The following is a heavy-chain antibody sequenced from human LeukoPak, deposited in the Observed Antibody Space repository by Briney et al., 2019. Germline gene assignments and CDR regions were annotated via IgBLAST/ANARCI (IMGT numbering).Heavy chain of an antibody. V-gene: IGHV4-59*01. CDR1: GGSISSYY. D-gene: IGHD3-9*01. CDR3: ARVGVYDILTN. J-gene: IGHJ4*02. Sequence: SETLSLTCTVSGGSISSYYWSWIRQPPGKGLEWIGYIYYSGSTNYNPSLKSRVTILVDTSKNQFSLKLSSVTAADTAVYYCARVGVYDILTNWGQGTLVTVSS. CDR2: IYYSGST.